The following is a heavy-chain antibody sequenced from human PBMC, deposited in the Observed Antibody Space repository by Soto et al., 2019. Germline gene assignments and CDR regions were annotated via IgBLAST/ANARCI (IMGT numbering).Heavy chain of an antibody. D-gene: IGHD6-19*01. CDR3: ARHRAVAGLDY. Sequence: SETLSLTCDVFGDSVNSDNYYWTWIRQPPGKDLEWIGNIYFSGSTYYNPSLNSRVTLSIDTSKNHFSLKLTSVTAADTAMYYCARHRAVAGLDYWGQGTLVTDSS. J-gene: IGHJ4*02. CDR1: GDSVNSDNYY. V-gene: IGHV4-39*01. CDR2: IYFSGST.